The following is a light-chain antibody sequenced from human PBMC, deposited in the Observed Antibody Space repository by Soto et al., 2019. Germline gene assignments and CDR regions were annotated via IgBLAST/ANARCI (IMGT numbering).Light chain of an antibody. CDR3: QQYHSYWT. J-gene: IGKJ1*01. CDR2: DAS. CDR1: QNIRSR. V-gene: IGKV1-5*01. Sequence: DFPMTQSPSTLSASVGDRVTITCRASQNIRSRLAWFQQKPGKAPKLLIYDASSLESGVPQRFSGSGSGTEFTLTISSLQTDDFSTYDCQQYHSYWTFGQGTKVE.